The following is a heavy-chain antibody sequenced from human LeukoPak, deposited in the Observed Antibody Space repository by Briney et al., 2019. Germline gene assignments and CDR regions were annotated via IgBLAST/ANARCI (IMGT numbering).Heavy chain of an antibody. J-gene: IGHJ3*02. V-gene: IGHV3-21*01. CDR2: ISSSSSYI. CDR3: ASDVVVPAAIDDGAFDI. D-gene: IGHD2-2*02. CDR1: GFTFDDYG. Sequence: GGSLRLSCAASGFTFDDYGMSWVRQAPGKGLEWVSSISSSSSYIYYADSVKGRFTISRGNAKNSLYLQMNSLRAEDTAVYYCASDVVVPAAIDDGAFDIWGQGTMVTVSS.